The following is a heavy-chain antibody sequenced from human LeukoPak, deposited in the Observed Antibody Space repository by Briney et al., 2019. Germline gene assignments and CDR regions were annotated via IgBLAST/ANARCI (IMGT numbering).Heavy chain of an antibody. CDR1: GGTFSSYA. Sequence: GASVKVSCKASGGTFSSYAISWVRQAPGQALEWMGGIIPIFGTANYAQKFQGRVTITTDESTSTAYMELSSLRSEDTAVYYCAREKQQPAPFDPWGQGTLVTVSS. J-gene: IGHJ5*02. CDR2: IIPIFGTA. D-gene: IGHD6-13*01. V-gene: IGHV1-69*05. CDR3: AREKQQPAPFDP.